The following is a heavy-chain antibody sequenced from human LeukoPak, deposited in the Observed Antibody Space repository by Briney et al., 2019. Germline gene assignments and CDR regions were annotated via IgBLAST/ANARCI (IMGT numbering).Heavy chain of an antibody. CDR1: GYTLTELS. V-gene: IGHV1-24*01. CDR3: AGEDDYGGNRYFFDY. J-gene: IGHJ4*02. D-gene: IGHD4-23*01. Sequence: ASVKVSCKVSGYTLTELSMHWVRQAPGKGLEWMGGFDPEDGETIYAQKFQGRVTMTRDMSTSTVYMELSSLRSEDTAVYYCAGEDDYGGNRYFFDYWGQGTLVTVSS. CDR2: FDPEDGET.